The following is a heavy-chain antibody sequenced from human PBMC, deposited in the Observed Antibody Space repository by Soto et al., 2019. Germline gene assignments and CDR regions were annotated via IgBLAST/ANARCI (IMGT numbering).Heavy chain of an antibody. D-gene: IGHD3-22*01. J-gene: IGHJ6*02. CDR3: ARDYYASSGYYYYYYYGMDF. V-gene: IGHV1-18*01. CDR1: GYTFTSYG. Sequence: ASVKVSCKASGYTFTSYGIRWVRQAPGQGLEWMGWISAYNGNTNYAQKLQGRVTMTTDTSTSTAYMELRSLRSDDTAVYYCARDYYASSGYYYYYYYGMDFWCQGKTVTVSS. CDR2: ISAYNGNT.